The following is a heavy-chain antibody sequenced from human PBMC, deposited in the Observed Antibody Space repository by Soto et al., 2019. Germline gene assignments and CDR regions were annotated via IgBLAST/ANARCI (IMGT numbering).Heavy chain of an antibody. J-gene: IGHJ6*02. CDR1: GGTFSSYA. V-gene: IGHV1-69*06. Sequence: SVKVSCKASGGTFSSYAISWVRQAPGQGLEWMGGIIPIFGTANYAQKFQGRVTITADKSTSTAYMELSSLRSEDTAVYYCASSRRGYSYGQKLGGQLGYYYYGMDVWGQGTTVTVSS. CDR3: ASSRRGYSYGQKLGGQLGYYYYGMDV. CDR2: IIPIFGTA. D-gene: IGHD5-18*01.